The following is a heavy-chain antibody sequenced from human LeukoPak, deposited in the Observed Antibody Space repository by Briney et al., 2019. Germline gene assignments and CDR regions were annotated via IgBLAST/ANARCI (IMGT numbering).Heavy chain of an antibody. D-gene: IGHD1-1*01. CDR1: GFSFRSYV. J-gene: IGHJ4*02. CDR3: AKDLSTGTPLFSLDS. CDR2: ISDSGAGT. Sequence: GGSLRLSCAASGFSFRSYVMNWVRPAPGKGPEWVSGISDSGAGTFYADSVKGRFTISRDNSKNTLYLQMNSLRVEDTAVYYCAKDLSTGTPLFSLDSWGQGTLVTVSS. V-gene: IGHV3-23*01.